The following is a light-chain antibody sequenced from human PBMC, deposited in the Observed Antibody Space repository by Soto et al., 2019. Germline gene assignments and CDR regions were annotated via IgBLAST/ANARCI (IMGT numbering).Light chain of an antibody. Sequence: DVQVTQSPASLSASVGDRVNISCRTSRGIYNYLAWYQQKSGQIPKLLINAASSLQSGVPSRFSGSGSGTDFTLSISSLQPEDVATYYCQKYDSAPRTFGQWTKVEIK. CDR3: QKYDSAPRT. J-gene: IGKJ1*01. CDR1: RGIYNY. V-gene: IGKV1-27*01. CDR2: AAS.